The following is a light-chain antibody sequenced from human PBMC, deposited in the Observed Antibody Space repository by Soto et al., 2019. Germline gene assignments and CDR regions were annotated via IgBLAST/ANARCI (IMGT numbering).Light chain of an antibody. V-gene: IGKV3-20*01. CDR3: QQYGSSGT. CDR2: GAS. J-gene: IGKJ1*01. CDR1: QSVSSSY. Sequence: PGERATLSCRASQSVSSSYLAWYQQKPGQAPRLLTYGASNRATGIPDRFSGSGSGTDFTLTISRLEPEDFAVYYCQQYGSSGTFGQGTKVDIK.